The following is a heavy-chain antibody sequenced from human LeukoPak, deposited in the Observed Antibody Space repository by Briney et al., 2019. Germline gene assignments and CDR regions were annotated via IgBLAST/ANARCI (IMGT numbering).Heavy chain of an antibody. D-gene: IGHD2-15*01. Sequence: PGRSLRLSYAASGFTFSSYGMHWVRQAPGKGLEWVAVISYDGSNKYYADSVKGRFTISRDNSKNTLYLQMNSLRAEDTAVYYCAKDALGYCSGGSCSTRSWFDPWGQGTLVTVSS. V-gene: IGHV3-30*18. CDR2: ISYDGSNK. CDR3: AKDALGYCSGGSCSTRSWFDP. CDR1: GFTFSSYG. J-gene: IGHJ5*02.